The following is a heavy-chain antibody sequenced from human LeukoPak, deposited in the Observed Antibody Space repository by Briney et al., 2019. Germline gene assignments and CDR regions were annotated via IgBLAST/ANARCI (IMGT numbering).Heavy chain of an antibody. J-gene: IGHJ6*02. CDR1: GFTFDDYA. CDR3: AKGIIRGYYYYGMDV. CDR2: ISWNSGSI. V-gene: IGHV3-9*01. Sequence: GGSLRLSCAASGFTFDDYAMHWVRQVPGKGLEWVSGISWNSGSIGYADSVKGRFTISRDNAKNSLYLQMNSLRAEDTALYYCAKGIIRGYYYYGMDVWGQGTTVTVSS.